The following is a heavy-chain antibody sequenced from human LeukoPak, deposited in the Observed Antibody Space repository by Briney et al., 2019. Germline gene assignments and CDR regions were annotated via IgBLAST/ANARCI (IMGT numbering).Heavy chain of an antibody. Sequence: ASVKVSCKASGYTFINYAINWGRQAPGQRPEWIGWINAVNGNTKYSQKFQGRVTITRDTSASTAYMELSSLRSEDTAVYYCARSSGSSNSGWYYFDYWGQGTLVTVSS. V-gene: IGHV1-3*01. CDR1: GYTFINYA. CDR2: INAVNGNT. D-gene: IGHD6-19*01. J-gene: IGHJ4*02. CDR3: ARSSGSSNSGWYYFDY.